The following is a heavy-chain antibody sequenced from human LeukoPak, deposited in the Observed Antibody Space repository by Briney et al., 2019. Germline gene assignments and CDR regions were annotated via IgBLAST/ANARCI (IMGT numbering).Heavy chain of an antibody. V-gene: IGHV3-23*01. J-gene: IGHJ4*02. CDR3: AKGGATVIDY. CDR1: GFTFSSSA. D-gene: IGHD4-17*01. Sequence: GGSLRLSCAASGFTFSSSAISWVRQAPGKGPEWVSAISPSSDTTYYTDSVKGRFTISRDNSKNTLYLQMNSLRAEDTAVYYCAKGGATVIDYWGQGTLVTVSS. CDR2: ISPSSDTT.